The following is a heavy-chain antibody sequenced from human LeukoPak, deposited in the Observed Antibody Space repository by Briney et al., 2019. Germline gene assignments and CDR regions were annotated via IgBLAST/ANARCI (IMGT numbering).Heavy chain of an antibody. CDR2: IDGDGRIT. D-gene: IGHD3-3*01. Sequence: GGSLRLSCAASGFTFSSYWMHWVRQVPGQGLVWVSHIDGDGRITNYGDSVKGRFTISRDNAKNILYLQMNSLRAEDTAVYYCARETYYDFWSGYYQDAFDIWGQGTMVTVSS. CDR3: ARETYYDFWSGYYQDAFDI. J-gene: IGHJ3*02. CDR1: GFTFSSYW. V-gene: IGHV3-74*01.